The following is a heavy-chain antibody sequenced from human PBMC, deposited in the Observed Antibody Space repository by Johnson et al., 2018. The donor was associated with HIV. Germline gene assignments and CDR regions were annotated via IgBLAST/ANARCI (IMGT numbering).Heavy chain of an antibody. CDR3: ARGSYYDSSGDAFDI. CDR1: GFTFSSYA. J-gene: IGHJ3*02. Sequence: QVQLVESGGGVVQPGRSLRLSCAASGFTFSSYAMHWVRQAPGKGLEWVSAISGSGGSTFYADTMKGRFTISRDNSKNTLYLQMNSLRAEDTAVYYCARGSYYDSSGDAFDIWGQGTMVTVSS. V-gene: IGHV3-NL1*01. D-gene: IGHD3-22*01. CDR2: ISGSGGST.